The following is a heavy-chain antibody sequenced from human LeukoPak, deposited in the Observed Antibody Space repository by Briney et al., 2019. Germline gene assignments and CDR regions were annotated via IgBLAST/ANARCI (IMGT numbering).Heavy chain of an antibody. Sequence: SETLSLTCAVSGGSISSSNWWTWVRQPPGKGLEWIGEIYHSGSTNYNPSLKSRATISVDKSRTHFSLKVKSVTAADTAVYYCASELGYCSDDNCYGGWFDPWGQGTLVTVSS. J-gene: IGHJ5*02. CDR2: IYHSGST. CDR1: GGSISSSNW. V-gene: IGHV4-4*02. D-gene: IGHD2-15*01. CDR3: ASELGYCSDDNCYGGWFDP.